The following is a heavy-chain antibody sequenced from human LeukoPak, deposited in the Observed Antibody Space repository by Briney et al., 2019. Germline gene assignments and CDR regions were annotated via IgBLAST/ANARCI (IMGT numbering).Heavy chain of an antibody. J-gene: IGHJ4*02. V-gene: IGHV3-48*02. D-gene: IGHD3-10*01. CDR1: GFTFSSYS. Sequence: GGSLRLSCAASGFTFSSYSMNWVRQAPGKGLEWVSYISSDSRTIYYADSVKGRFTISRDNAKNSLYLQMKSLRDEDTAVYYCARYGSGASYITNYFDYWGQGTLVTVSS. CDR2: ISSDSRTI. CDR3: ARYGSGASYITNYFDY.